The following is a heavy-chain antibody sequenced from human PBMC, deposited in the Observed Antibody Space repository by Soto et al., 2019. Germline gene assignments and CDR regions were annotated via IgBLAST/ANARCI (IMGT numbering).Heavy chain of an antibody. CDR3: AKYSSGWYFDY. J-gene: IGHJ4*02. V-gene: IGHV4-31*03. CDR2: IYYCGGT. D-gene: IGHD6-19*01. CDR1: GGSISMGGYY. Sequence: SQTLSLTSTLYGGSISMGGYYCSWIRQQPGKGLEWIGYIYYCGGTYYNPALKSRVTISVDTSKNQFSLKLSSVTAADTAVYYCAKYSSGWYFDYWGQGTLVTVSS.